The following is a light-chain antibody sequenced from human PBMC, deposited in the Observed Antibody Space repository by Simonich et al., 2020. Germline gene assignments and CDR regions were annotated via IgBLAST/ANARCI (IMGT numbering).Light chain of an antibody. CDR3: QQYDNLPIT. CDR2: KAS. Sequence: DIQMTQSPSTLSASVGDRVTITCRASQSISSWVAWYQQKPGKAPKLLIYKASSLESGVPSRFSGSGSGTEFTLTISSLQPDDFATYYCQQYDNLPITFGQGTRLEIK. V-gene: IGKV1-5*03. CDR1: QSISSW. J-gene: IGKJ5*01.